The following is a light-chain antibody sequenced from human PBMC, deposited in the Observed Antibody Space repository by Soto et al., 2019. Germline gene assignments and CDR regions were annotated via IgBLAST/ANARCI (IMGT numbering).Light chain of an antibody. J-gene: IGKJ1*01. CDR3: HQYESSRT. V-gene: IGKV3-20*01. Sequence: EIVLTQSPGTLSLSPGERASLSCRASQTVSSRFLAWYQQKPGQAPRVLLYGASTRATGIPDRFSGSGSGTAFTLTISRLEPEDFAVYFCHQYESSRTFGQGNKVEMK. CDR2: GAS. CDR1: QTVSSRF.